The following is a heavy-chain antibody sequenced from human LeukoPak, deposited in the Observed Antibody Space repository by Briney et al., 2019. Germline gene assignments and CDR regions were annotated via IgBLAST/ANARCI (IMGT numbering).Heavy chain of an antibody. Sequence: SVKVSCKASGGTFGSYAISWVRQAPGQGLEWMGGIIPIFGTANYAQKFQGRVTITADESTSTAYMELSSLRSEDTAVYYCARGGAVLGTKYNWFDPWGQGTLVTVSS. CDR1: GGTFGSYA. D-gene: IGHD1-1*01. J-gene: IGHJ5*02. V-gene: IGHV1-69*01. CDR2: IIPIFGTA. CDR3: ARGGAVLGTKYNWFDP.